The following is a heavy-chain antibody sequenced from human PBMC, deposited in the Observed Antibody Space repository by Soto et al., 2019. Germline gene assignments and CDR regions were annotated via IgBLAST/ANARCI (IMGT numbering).Heavy chain of an antibody. J-gene: IGHJ4*02. CDR2: IHYSGST. CDR3: ARGSAAGTKSPFDY. V-gene: IGHV4-59*01. D-gene: IGHD6-13*01. Sequence: SETLSLTCAVSGGSISGYYWSWIRQSPGKGLEWIGYIHYSGSTNYNPSLKSRVTISVDTSKNQLSLKLSSVTAADTAVYYCARGSAAGTKSPFDYWGQGTLVTVSS. CDR1: GGSISGYY.